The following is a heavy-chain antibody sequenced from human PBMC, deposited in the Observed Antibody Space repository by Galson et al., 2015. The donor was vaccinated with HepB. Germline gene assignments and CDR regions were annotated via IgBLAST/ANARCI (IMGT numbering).Heavy chain of an antibody. Sequence: SLRLSCAASGFTFSSYSMNWVRQAPGKGLEWVSSISSSSSYIYYADSVKGRFTISRDNAKNSLYLQMNSLRAEDTAVYYCARDRMTTVSIDYWGQGTLVTVSS. CDR2: ISSSSSYI. CDR3: ARDRMTTVSIDY. J-gene: IGHJ4*02. V-gene: IGHV3-21*01. CDR1: GFTFSSYS. D-gene: IGHD4-17*01.